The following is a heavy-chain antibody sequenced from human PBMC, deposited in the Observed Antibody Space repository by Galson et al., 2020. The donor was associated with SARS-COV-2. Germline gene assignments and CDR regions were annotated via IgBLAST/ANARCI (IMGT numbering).Heavy chain of an antibody. CDR1: GFTFSRYW. D-gene: IGHD3-3*01. CDR2: IKIDGSGI. CDR3: ARGREEWLNWYFDL. V-gene: IGHV3-74*01. J-gene: IGHJ2*01. Sequence: ETGGSLRISCAASGFTFSRYWMYWVRQAPGKGLVCVSRIKIDGSGISYADSVKGRFTISRDNAKNTLYVQMNSLRVEDTAVYYCARGREEWLNWYFDLWGRGTLVTVSS.